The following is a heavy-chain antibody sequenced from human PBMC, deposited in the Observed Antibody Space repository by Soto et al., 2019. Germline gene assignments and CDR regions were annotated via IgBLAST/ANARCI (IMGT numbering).Heavy chain of an antibody. CDR2: ISAYNGNT. CDR1: GYTFTSYG. J-gene: IGHJ6*03. D-gene: IGHD6-13*01. CDR3: ARGDIAAAGTKFYYYYYMDV. Sequence: QVPLVQSGAEVKKPGASVKVSCKASGYTFTSYGISWVRQAPGQGLERMGWISAYNGNTNYAQKLQGRVTMTTDTSTSTSYMELRSLRSDDTAVYYCARGDIAAAGTKFYYYYYMDVWGKGTTVTVSS. V-gene: IGHV1-18*01.